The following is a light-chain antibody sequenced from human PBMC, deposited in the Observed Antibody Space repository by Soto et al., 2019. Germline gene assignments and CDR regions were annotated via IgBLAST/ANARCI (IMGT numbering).Light chain of an antibody. V-gene: IGLV2-11*01. CDR1: SIDVATFNY. Sequence: QSALTQPRSVSGSPGQSVTISCTGTSIDVATFNYVSWYQQLPGKAPKLVIYEVTERPAGVPHRFSGSKSGNTASLTISGLQAEDEADYYCCSYAANTFVFGTGTKLTVL. CDR3: CSYAANTFV. J-gene: IGLJ1*01. CDR2: EVT.